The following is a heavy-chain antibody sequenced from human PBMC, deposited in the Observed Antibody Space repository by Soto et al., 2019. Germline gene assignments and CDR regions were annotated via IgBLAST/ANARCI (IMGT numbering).Heavy chain of an antibody. V-gene: IGHV4-30-2*01. D-gene: IGHD3-3*02. CDR3: ARELAGARLNWFDP. CDR2: IYHSGST. J-gene: IGHJ5*02. CDR1: GGSISSGGYS. Sequence: QLQLQESGSGLVKPSQTLSLTCAVSGGSISSGGYSWSWIRQPPGKGLEWIGYIYHSGSTYYNPSLKSRVTISVDRSKNQFSLKLSSVTAADTAVYYCARELAGARLNWFDPWGQGTLVTVSS.